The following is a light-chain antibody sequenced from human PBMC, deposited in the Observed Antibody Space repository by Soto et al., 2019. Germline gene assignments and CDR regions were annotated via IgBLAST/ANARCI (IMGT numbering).Light chain of an antibody. V-gene: IGLV2-14*01. J-gene: IGLJ2*01. CDR2: EVS. CDR3: CSYTSSSTSAV. CDR1: SSDNGDYTH. Sequence: QSVLTQPASVSGSPGQSITISCTGTSSDNGDYTHVSWYQQHPGKAPKLIIYEVSDRPSGVSNRFSGSKSGNTASLTISGLQTEDEADYYCCSYTSSSTSAVFGGGTKLTVL.